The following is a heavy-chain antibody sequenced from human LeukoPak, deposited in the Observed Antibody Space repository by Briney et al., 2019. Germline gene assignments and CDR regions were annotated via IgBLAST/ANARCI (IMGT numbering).Heavy chain of an antibody. V-gene: IGHV3-33*01. CDR2: IWYDGSNK. CDR1: GFTFSSYG. Sequence: QPGGSLRLSCAASGFTFSSYGMHWVRQAPGKGLEWVAVIWYDGSNKYYADSVKGRFTISRDNSKNTLYLQMNSLRAEDTAVYYCARGECSGGSCLSTFDYWGQGTLVTVSS. D-gene: IGHD2-15*01. CDR3: ARGECSGGSCLSTFDY. J-gene: IGHJ4*02.